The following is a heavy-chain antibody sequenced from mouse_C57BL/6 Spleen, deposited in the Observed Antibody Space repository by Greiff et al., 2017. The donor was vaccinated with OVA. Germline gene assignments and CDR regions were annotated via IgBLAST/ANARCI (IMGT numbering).Heavy chain of an antibody. CDR3: ARGDSNYFAY. CDR1: GYTFTSYW. CDR2: IDPSDSYT. Sequence: VQLQQPGAELVKPGASVKLSCKASGYTFTSYWMQWVQQRPGQGLEWIGEIDPSDSYTNYNQKFKGKATLTVDTSSSTAYMQLSSLTSEDSAVYYCARGDSNYFAYWGQGTLVTVSA. V-gene: IGHV1-50*01. D-gene: IGHD2-5*01. J-gene: IGHJ3*01.